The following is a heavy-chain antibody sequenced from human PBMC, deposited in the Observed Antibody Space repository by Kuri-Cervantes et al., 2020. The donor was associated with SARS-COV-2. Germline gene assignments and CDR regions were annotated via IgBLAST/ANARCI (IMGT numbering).Heavy chain of an antibody. J-gene: IGHJ6*03. V-gene: IGHV1-69*13. CDR1: GGTFNNQC. CDR3: GRGRLRGVPNYYYYYMEV. CDR2: IIPMFGTV. D-gene: IGHD3-10*01. Sequence: SVKVSCKASGGTFNNQCISWVRQAPGQGLEWIGGIIPMFGTVKYAQKFQGRLTVTADDSTSIAYMELSSLSSEDTAVYYCGRGRLRGVPNYYYYYMEVWGKGTTVTVSS.